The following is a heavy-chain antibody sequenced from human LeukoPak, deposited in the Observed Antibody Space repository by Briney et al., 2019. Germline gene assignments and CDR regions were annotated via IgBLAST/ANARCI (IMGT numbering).Heavy chain of an antibody. Sequence: HPGGSLRLSCAASGFTFSSYGMHWVRQAPGKGLEWVAVIWYDGSNKYYADSVKGRFTISRDNSKNTLYLQMNSLRAEDTAVYYCAKDIADYGDYLLLRRGFDYWGQGTLVTVSS. V-gene: IGHV3-33*06. D-gene: IGHD4-17*01. CDR1: GFTFSSYG. J-gene: IGHJ4*02. CDR3: AKDIADYGDYLLLRRGFDY. CDR2: IWYDGSNK.